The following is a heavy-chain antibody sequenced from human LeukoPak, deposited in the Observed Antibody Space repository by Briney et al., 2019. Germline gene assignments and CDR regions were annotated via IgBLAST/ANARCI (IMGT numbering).Heavy chain of an antibody. J-gene: IGHJ5*02. CDR3: AKGYGFTSWFDP. CDR2: ISGSGGST. Sequence: GGSLRLSCAASGFSFSSYAMSWVRQAPGKGLEWVSAISGSGGSTYYADSVKGRFTISRDNPNNTLYLQMSSLRAEDTAVYYCAKGYGFTSWFDPWGQGTRVTVSS. V-gene: IGHV3-23*01. D-gene: IGHD2-2*01. CDR1: GFSFSSYA.